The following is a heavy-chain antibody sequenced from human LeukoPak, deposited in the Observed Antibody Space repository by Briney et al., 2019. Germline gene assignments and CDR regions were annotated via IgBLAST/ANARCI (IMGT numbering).Heavy chain of an antibody. J-gene: IGHJ4*02. V-gene: IGHV1-2*02. Sequence: ASVKVSCKASGYTFTGYYMHWVRQPPGQGLEWMGWVNPNSGDTNYVHKFQGRVTMTSDTSISTAYMDLSRVRSDDTAVYYCALLFSSTWYRFDSWGQGTLVTVSS. CDR1: GYTFTGYY. D-gene: IGHD6-13*01. CDR2: VNPNSGDT. CDR3: ALLFSSTWYRFDS.